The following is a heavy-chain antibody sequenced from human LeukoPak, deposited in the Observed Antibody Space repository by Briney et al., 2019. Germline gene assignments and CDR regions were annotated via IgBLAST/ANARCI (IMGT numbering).Heavy chain of an antibody. CDR1: GFTFSSYG. D-gene: IGHD1-26*01. V-gene: IGHV3-33*01. J-gene: IGHJ4*02. CDR2: IWYDRSNK. Sequence: GGSLRLSCAASGFTFSSYGMRWVRQAPGKGLEWVAVIWYDRSNKYYADSVKGRFTISRDNSKNTLYLQMNSLRAEDAAVYYCARDPGPTSGSYYYFDYWGQGTLVTVSS. CDR3: ARDPGPTSGSYYYFDY.